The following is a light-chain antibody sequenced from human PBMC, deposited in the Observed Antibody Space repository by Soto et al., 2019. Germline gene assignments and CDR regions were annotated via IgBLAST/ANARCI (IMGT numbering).Light chain of an antibody. CDR2: GNS. J-gene: IGLJ1*01. V-gene: IGLV1-40*01. Sequence: QSVLTQPPSVSGAPGQRVTISCTGSSSNIGAGYDVHWYQQLPGTAPKLRIHGNSNRPSGVPDRFSGSKSGTSASLSITGLQAEDEADYYCQSYDSSLSGYVFGTGTKLTVL. CDR1: SSNIGAGYD. CDR3: QSYDSSLSGYV.